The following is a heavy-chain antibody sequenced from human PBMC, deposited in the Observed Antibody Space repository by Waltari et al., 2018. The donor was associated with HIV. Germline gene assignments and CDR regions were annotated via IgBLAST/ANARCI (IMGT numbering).Heavy chain of an antibody. J-gene: IGHJ4*02. CDR3: ASLAAAVYFDA. CDR1: GYTFTDYY. Sequence: EVHLVQSGPEVKKPGATVKISCTVSGYTFTDYYIHWVREAPGKGLEWMGLVEPEDGETVYAEKFQCRLTISADTSAATVSFELTGLRSDDTAIYYCASLAAAVYFDAWGQGTPLSVSS. D-gene: IGHD6-13*01. CDR2: VEPEDGET. V-gene: IGHV1-69-2*01.